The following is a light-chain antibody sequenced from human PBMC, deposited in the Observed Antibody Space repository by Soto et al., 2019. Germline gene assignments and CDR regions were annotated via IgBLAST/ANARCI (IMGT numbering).Light chain of an antibody. Sequence: QMTQSPSSLSASVGEKIIITCRASRAVGSDVSWYQQKPGQAPKLLIYAASNLYTGVPSRFSGSRSGTEFTLTISSLQPEDFASYYCLQDYGDSWTFGQGTMVEIE. CDR1: RAVGSD. CDR3: LQDYGDSWT. J-gene: IGKJ1*01. V-gene: IGKV1-6*01. CDR2: AAS.